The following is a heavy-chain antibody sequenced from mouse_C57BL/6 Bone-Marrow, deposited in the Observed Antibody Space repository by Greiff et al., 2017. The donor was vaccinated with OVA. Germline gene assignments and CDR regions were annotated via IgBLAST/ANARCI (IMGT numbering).Heavy chain of an antibody. CDR3: ARDRDSNPHWYLDV. J-gene: IGHJ1*03. D-gene: IGHD2-5*01. Sequence: VQLQQSGPGLVKPSQSLSLTCSVTGYSIPSGYYWNWIRQFPGNKLEWMGYISYDGSNNYNPSLKNRISITRDTSKNQFFLKLNSVTTEDTATYYCARDRDSNPHWYLDVWGTGTTVTVSS. CDR1: GYSIPSGYY. CDR2: ISYDGSN. V-gene: IGHV3-6*01.